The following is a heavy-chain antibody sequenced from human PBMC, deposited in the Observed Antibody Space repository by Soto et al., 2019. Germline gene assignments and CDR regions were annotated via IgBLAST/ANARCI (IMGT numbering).Heavy chain of an antibody. J-gene: IGHJ4*02. CDR3: AKGHSAMVRIFDY. V-gene: IGHV3-9*01. CDR1: GFTFDDYA. CDR2: ISWNSGSI. D-gene: IGHD5-18*01. Sequence: PGGSLRLSCAASGFTFDDYAMHWVRQAPGKGLEWVSGISWNSGSIGYADSVKGRFTISRDNAKNSLYLQMNSLRAEDTALYYCAKGHSAMVRIFDYWGQGTLVTVSS.